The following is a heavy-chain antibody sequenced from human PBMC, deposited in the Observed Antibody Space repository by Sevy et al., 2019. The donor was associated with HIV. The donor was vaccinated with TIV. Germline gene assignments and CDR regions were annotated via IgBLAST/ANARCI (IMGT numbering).Heavy chain of an antibody. CDR2: ISCGSSFI. Sequence: GGSLRLSCAASGFSISGYTMNWVRQAPGKGLEWVSSISCGSSFIYYADSLKGRFTISRDNARNLLYLQMNSMRVEDTAVHYCARVGLGACSGTNCSPYDYWGQGTLVTVSS. D-gene: IGHD2-2*01. CDR3: ARVGLGACSGTNCSPYDY. V-gene: IGHV3-21*01. J-gene: IGHJ4*02. CDR1: GFSISGYT.